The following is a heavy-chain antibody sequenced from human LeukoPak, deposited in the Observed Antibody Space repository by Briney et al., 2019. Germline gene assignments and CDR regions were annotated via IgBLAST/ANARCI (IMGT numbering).Heavy chain of an antibody. CDR2: IYTSGST. D-gene: IGHD3-10*01. CDR3: ARGGIWFGVAFDI. V-gene: IGHV4-61*02. Sequence: PSETLSLTCTVSGGSISSGSYYWSWIRQPAGKGLEWIGRIYTSGSTNYNPSLESRVTISVDTSKNQFSLKLSSVTAADTAVYYCARGGIWFGVAFDIWGQGTMVTVSS. CDR1: GGSISSGSYY. J-gene: IGHJ3*02.